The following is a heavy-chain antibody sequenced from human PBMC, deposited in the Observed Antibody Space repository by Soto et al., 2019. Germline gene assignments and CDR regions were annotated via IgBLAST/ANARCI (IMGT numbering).Heavy chain of an antibody. D-gene: IGHD2-15*01. CDR1: GFTFSSYG. J-gene: IGHJ5*02. V-gene: IGHV3-33*01. Sequence: GGSLRLSCAASGFTFSSYGMHWVRQAPGKGLEWVAVIWYDGSNKYYADSVKGRFTISRDNSKNTLYLQMNSLRAEDTAVYYCAREGPTHFLYCSGGSCYSGRWFDPWGQGTLVTVSS. CDR3: AREGPTHFLYCSGGSCYSGRWFDP. CDR2: IWYDGSNK.